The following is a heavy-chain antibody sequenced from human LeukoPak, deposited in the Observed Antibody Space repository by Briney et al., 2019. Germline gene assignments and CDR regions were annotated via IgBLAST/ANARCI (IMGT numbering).Heavy chain of an antibody. CDR3: ARHDRSELWSSDY. CDR2: IYPGESDT. D-gene: IGHD2-21*01. CDR1: GYSFTSYW. J-gene: IGHJ4*02. V-gene: IGHV5-51*01. Sequence: GESLKISCKGSGYSFTSYWIGWVRQMPGKGLEWMGIIYPGESDTRYSPSFQGQVTISADKSISTAYLQWSSLKASVTAMYYCARHDRSELWSSDYWGQGTLVTVSS.